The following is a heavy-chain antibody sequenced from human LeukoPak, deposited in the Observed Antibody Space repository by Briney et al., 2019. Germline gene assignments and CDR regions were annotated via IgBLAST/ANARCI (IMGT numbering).Heavy chain of an antibody. CDR2: IYPGDSDT. Sequence: GESLKISCKGSGYRFTTYWIGWVRQMPGKGLEWMGSIYPGDSDTRYSPSFQGHVTISADKSTTTAYLQWSSLKASGTAMYYGVILEMVTAADAFDYWGQGTLVTVSS. CDR3: VILEMVTAADAFDY. D-gene: IGHD2-15*01. J-gene: IGHJ4*02. CDR1: GYRFTTYW. V-gene: IGHV5-51*01.